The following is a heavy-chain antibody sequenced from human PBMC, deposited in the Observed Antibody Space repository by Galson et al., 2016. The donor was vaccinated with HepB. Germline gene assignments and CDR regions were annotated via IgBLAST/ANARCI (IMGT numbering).Heavy chain of an antibody. V-gene: IGHV1-3*01. CDR2: INAGNGDT. CDR1: GYSFITYA. Sequence: SVKVSCKASGYSFITYAMHWVRQAPGQRLEWMGWINAGNGDTKYSQKLQGRVTITRDTSASTAYMELSSLRSEDTAVYFCARAGSTSMVQGWAYRMEVWGQGSTVTVYS. J-gene: IGHJ6*02. D-gene: IGHD3-10*01. CDR3: ARAGSTSMVQGWAYRMEV.